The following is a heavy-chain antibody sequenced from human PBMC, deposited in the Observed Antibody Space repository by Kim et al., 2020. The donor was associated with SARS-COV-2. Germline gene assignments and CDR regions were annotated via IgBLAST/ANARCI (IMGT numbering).Heavy chain of an antibody. V-gene: IGHV3-21*01. CDR2: ISSSSSYI. D-gene: IGHD2-2*01. J-gene: IGHJ4*02. CDR1: GFTFSSYS. Sequence: GGSLRLSCAASGFTFSSYSMNWVRQAPGKGLEWVSSISSSSSYIYYADSVKGRFTISRDNAKNSLYLQMNSLRAEDTAVYYCARHELRCSSTSCWSSGGTGDYWGQGTLVTVSS. CDR3: ARHELRCSSTSCWSSGGTGDY.